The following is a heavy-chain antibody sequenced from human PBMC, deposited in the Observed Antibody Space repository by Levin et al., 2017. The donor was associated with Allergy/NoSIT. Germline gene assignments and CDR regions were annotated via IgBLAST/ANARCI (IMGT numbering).Heavy chain of an antibody. CDR1: GYTFTGYY. CDR2: INPNSGGT. CDR3: ARGGYSGYDLVFYYMDV. V-gene: IGHV1-2*06. D-gene: IGHD5-12*01. J-gene: IGHJ6*03. Sequence: PAASVKVSCKASGYTFTGYYMHWVRQAPGQGLEWMGRINPNSGGTNYAQKFQGRVTMTRDTSISTAYMELSRLRSDDTAVYYCARGGYSGYDLVFYYMDVWGKGTTVTVSS.